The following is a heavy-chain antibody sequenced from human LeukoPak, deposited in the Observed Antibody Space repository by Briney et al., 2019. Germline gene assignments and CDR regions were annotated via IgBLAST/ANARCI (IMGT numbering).Heavy chain of an antibody. CDR3: ANHGGGYCSGGSCYSNAFDI. CDR1: GGSISSYY. V-gene: IGHV4-59*01. CDR2: IYYSGST. D-gene: IGHD2-15*01. J-gene: IGHJ3*02. Sequence: SETLSLTCTVSGGSISSYYWSWIRQPPGKGLEWIGYIYYSGSTNYNPSLKSRVTISVDTSKNQFSLKLSSVTAADTAVYYCANHGGGYCSGGSCYSNAFDIWGQGTMVTVSS.